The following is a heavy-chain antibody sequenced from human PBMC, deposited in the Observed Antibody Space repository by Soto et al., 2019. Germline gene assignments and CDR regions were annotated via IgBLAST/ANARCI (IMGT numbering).Heavy chain of an antibody. Sequence: VKVSCKDSGGLFSSFAIIWVRQAPGQGLEWLGGIIPVFGTTNYAEKFQDRVTITADESTNTAYMELTSLTSGDTAMYYCARGGGPYVWFNEFWGQGTLVTVSS. CDR1: GGLFSSFA. V-gene: IGHV1-69*01. J-gene: IGHJ4*02. CDR2: IIPVFGTT. CDR3: ARGGGPYVWFNEF. D-gene: IGHD3-16*01.